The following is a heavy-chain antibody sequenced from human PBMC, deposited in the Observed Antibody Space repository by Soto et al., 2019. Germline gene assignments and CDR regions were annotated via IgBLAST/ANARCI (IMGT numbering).Heavy chain of an antibody. D-gene: IGHD3-10*01. Sequence: SETLSLTCTVSGGSISSFYWSWIRQPPGKGLEWIGYIYHSGSTNYNPSLKSRVTISVDMSKNQFSLKLSSVTAADTAVYYCARQIGPGSYYYYYYYMDVWGEGTTVTVSS. CDR3: ARQIGPGSYYYYYYYMDV. CDR2: IYHSGST. V-gene: IGHV4-59*08. CDR1: GGSISSFY. J-gene: IGHJ6*03.